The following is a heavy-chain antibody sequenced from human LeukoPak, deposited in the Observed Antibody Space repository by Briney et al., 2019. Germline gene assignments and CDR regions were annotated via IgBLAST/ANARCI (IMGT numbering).Heavy chain of an antibody. J-gene: IGHJ4*02. V-gene: IGHV3-7*05. CDR3: ARDRPLDY. Sequence: PGGSLRLSCAASGFTFPTYWMSWVRQAPGKGREWVANMNQNGSETYYVDSVKGRFTITRDNAKNSVFLQMNSLRADDTAVYYCARDRPLDYWGQGILVTVSS. CDR1: GFTFPTYW. CDR2: MNQNGSET.